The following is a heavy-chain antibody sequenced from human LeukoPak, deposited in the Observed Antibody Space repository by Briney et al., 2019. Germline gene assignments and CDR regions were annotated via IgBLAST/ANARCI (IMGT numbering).Heavy chain of an antibody. CDR2: IYSGGNT. CDR1: GFTVSSNS. J-gene: IGHJ4*02. D-gene: IGHD4-17*01. V-gene: IGHV3-53*01. CDR3: ARRAGEYSHPYDY. Sequence: GGSLRLSCTVSGFTVSSNSMSWVRQAPGTGLEWVSFIYSGGNTHYSDSVKGRFTISRDNSRNTLYLQMNSLRAEDTAVYYCARRAGEYSHPYDYWGQGTLVTVSS.